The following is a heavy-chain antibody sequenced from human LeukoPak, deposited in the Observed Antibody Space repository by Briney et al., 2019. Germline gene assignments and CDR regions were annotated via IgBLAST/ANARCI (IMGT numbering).Heavy chain of an antibody. CDR1: GFTFSTYE. CDR3: ARDGAYSYTY. Sequence: GGFLRLSCAASGFTFSTYEMNWVRQAPEKGLEWLSYISSSGSTIYYADSVKGRFTISRDNAKNSLYLQMNSLRAEDTAVYYCARDGAYSYTYWGQGTLVIVSS. V-gene: IGHV3-48*03. J-gene: IGHJ4*02. CDR2: ISSSGSTI. D-gene: IGHD5-18*01.